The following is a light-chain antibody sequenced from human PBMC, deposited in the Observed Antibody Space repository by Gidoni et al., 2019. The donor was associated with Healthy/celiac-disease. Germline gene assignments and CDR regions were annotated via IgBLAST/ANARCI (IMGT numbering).Light chain of an antibody. Sequence: IKMTQSPSTLSASVGDRVTITCRASQSISSWLAWYQQKPGKAPKLLIYKASSLESGVPSRFSGSGSGTEFTLTISSLQPDDFATYYCQQYNSYPSTFGQGTKVEIK. CDR2: KAS. CDR3: QQYNSYPST. V-gene: IGKV1-5*03. J-gene: IGKJ1*01. CDR1: QSISSW.